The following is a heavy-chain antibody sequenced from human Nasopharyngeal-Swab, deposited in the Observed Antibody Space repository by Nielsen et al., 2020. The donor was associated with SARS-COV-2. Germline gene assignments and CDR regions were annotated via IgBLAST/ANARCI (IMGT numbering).Heavy chain of an antibody. J-gene: IGHJ4*02. CDR2: IYYSGIT. CDR3: ARGKPDAFVSGIAAAGQFDY. D-gene: IGHD6-13*01. V-gene: IGHV4-31*02. Sequence: RQAPGKGLEWIGYIYYSGITYYNPSLKSRVTISVDTSKNQFSLKLSSVTAADTAVYYCARGKPDAFVSGIAAAGQFDYWGQGTLVTVSS.